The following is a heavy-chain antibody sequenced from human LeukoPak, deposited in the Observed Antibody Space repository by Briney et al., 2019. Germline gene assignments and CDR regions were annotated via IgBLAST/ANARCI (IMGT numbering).Heavy chain of an antibody. J-gene: IGHJ6*04. D-gene: IGHD3-10*02. Sequence: PGGSLRLSCAASGFTFRYYGMSWVRQAPGKGLEWVSAISGSGGSTYYADSVKGRFTISRDNSKNSLYLQMNSLRAEDTAVYYCAELGITMIGGVWGKGTTVTISS. CDR2: ISGSGGST. V-gene: IGHV3-23*01. CDR3: AELGITMIGGV. CDR1: GFTFRYYG.